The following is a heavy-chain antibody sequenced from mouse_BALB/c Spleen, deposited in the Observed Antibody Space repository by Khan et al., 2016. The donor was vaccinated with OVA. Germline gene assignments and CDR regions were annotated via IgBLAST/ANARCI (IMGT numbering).Heavy chain of an antibody. D-gene: IGHD1-3*01. CDR1: GFSLTSYG. CDR3: ARLEDI. J-gene: IGHJ2*01. CDR2: IWAGGST. Sequence: VQLQESGPGLVAPSQSLSITCTASGFSLTSYGVHWVSQPPGKGLEWLGVIWAGGSTNYNSALMSRTGNSKDNSKSQVYLKMNNLQTDETAMYYCARLEDIWGQGTTLTVSS. V-gene: IGHV2-9*02.